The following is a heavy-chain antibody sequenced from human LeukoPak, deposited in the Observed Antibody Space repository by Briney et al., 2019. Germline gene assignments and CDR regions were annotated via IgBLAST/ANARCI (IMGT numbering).Heavy chain of an antibody. CDR3: ARSYGGNPPGDY. V-gene: IGHV4-34*01. J-gene: IGHJ4*02. CDR1: GGSFSGYY. D-gene: IGHD4-23*01. CDR2: INHSGST. Sequence: SETLSLTCAVYGGSFSGYYWSWIRQPPGKGLEWIGEINHSGSTNYNSSLKSRVTISVDTSKNQFSLKLSSVTAADTAVYYCARSYGGNPPGDYWGQGTLVTVSS.